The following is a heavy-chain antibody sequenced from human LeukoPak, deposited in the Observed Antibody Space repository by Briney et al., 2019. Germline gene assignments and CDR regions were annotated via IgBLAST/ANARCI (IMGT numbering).Heavy chain of an antibody. J-gene: IGHJ4*02. Sequence: GGSLRLSCAASGFTFSSYAMTWVRQAPGKGLEWVSAIGGNGGTTYYADSVKGRFTISRDNSKNTLYLQMNSLSAEDTAVYYCSKDRGGTYGDYFDYWGQGTLVTVSS. CDR1: GFTFSSYA. D-gene: IGHD4-17*01. CDR3: SKDRGGTYGDYFDY. V-gene: IGHV3-23*01. CDR2: IGGNGGTT.